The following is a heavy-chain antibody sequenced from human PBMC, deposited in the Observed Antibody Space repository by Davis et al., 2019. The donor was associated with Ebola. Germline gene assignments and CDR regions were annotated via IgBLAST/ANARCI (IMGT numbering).Heavy chain of an antibody. V-gene: IGHV3-7*01. CDR3: ARLPSGVGRALDF. Sequence: GESLKISCAASGFTFRSYWMTWVRQAPGKGLEWVAHIHPDGTRQSYVDSVKGRFTVSRDNAENSLFLQLNSLRAEDTALYYRARLPSGVGRALDFWGHGTLVTVSS. CDR2: IHPDGTRQ. J-gene: IGHJ4*01. D-gene: IGHD5-12*01. CDR1: GFTFRSYW.